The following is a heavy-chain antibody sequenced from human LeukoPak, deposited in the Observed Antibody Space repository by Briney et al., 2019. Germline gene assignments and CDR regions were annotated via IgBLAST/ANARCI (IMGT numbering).Heavy chain of an antibody. CDR2: IYSGGNT. V-gene: IGHV3-53*01. Sequence: GGSLRLSCAASGFTVSSNYMSWVRQAPGKGLEWVSVIYSGGNTNYADSVKGRFTISRDNSKNTLYLQMNSLRAEDTAVYYCASQMATKRWSALGWGQGTPVTVSS. CDR3: ASQMATKRWSALG. D-gene: IGHD5-24*01. J-gene: IGHJ4*02. CDR1: GFTVSSNY.